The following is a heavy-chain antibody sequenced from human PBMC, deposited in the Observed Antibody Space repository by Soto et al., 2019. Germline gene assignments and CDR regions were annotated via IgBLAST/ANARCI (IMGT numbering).Heavy chain of an antibody. Sequence: GWSLRLSCVASGFTFSDYAMDWVRQAPGKGLEWVTVISRDGTNKYYADSVKGRFTISRDNSKNTLHLQMNSLTVEDTALYYCARDSSGWYKFDYWGQGTVVTVSS. J-gene: IGHJ4*02. CDR1: GFTFSDYA. V-gene: IGHV3-30-3*01. D-gene: IGHD6-19*01. CDR3: ARDSSGWYKFDY. CDR2: ISRDGTNK.